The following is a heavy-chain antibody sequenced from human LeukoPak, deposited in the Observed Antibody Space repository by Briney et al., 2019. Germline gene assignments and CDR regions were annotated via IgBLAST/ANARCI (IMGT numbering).Heavy chain of an antibody. CDR3: AREKAPYTFDY. CDR2: IYYSGST. V-gene: IGHV4-59*01. CDR1: GGSSSNYY. J-gene: IGHJ4*02. Sequence: SETLSLTCTVSGGSSSNYYWSWIRQPPGKGLEWIGYIYYSGSTNYNPSLKSRVTISVDTSKNQFSLKLSSVTAADTAVYYCAREKAPYTFDYWGQGTQVTVSS.